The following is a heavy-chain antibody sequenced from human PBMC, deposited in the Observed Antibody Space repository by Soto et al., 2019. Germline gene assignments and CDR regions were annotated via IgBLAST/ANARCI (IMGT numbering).Heavy chain of an antibody. D-gene: IGHD6-6*01. Sequence: GGSLRLSCAASGFTFSSYAMHWVRQAPGKGLEWVAVISYSGSNKYYADSVKGRFTISRDNSKNTLYLQMNSLRAEDTAVYYCPRSSSSSGYYYYAMDVWGQGTTVTVSS. V-gene: IGHV3-30-3*01. J-gene: IGHJ6*02. CDR2: ISYSGSNK. CDR1: GFTFSSYA. CDR3: PRSSSSSGYYYYAMDV.